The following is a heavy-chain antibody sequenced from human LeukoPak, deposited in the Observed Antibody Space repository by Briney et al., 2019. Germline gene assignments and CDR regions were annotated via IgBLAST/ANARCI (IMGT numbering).Heavy chain of an antibody. D-gene: IGHD6-19*01. CDR3: ARRIGSSGYNWFDP. CDR2: IYPGDSDT. V-gene: IGHV5-51*01. J-gene: IGHJ5*02. Sequence: GESLKISCKGSGYSFTSYWIGWVRQLPGKGLEWMGIIYPGDSDTRYSPSFQGQATISADKSISTAYLQWSSLKASDTAMYYCARRIGSSGYNWFDPWGQGTLATVSS. CDR1: GYSFTSYW.